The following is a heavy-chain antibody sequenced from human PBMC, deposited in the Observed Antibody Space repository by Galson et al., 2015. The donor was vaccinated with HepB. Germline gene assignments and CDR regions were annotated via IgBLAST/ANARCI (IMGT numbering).Heavy chain of an antibody. J-gene: IGHJ4*02. CDR1: GFTFSSYA. CDR3: ARGLSSGWPY. D-gene: IGHD6-19*01. CDR2: ISSNGGST. V-gene: IGHV3-64D*06. Sequence: SLRLSCAASGFTFSSYAMHWVRQAPGKGLEYVSAISSNGGSTYYADSVKGRFTISRDNSKNTLYLQMSSLGAEDTAVYYCARGLSSGWPYWGQGTPVTVSS.